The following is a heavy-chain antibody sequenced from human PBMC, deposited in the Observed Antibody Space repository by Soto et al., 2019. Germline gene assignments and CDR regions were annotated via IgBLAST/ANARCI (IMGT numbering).Heavy chain of an antibody. CDR3: AREYYDFWSVTYSYYGLDV. Sequence: SETLSLTCTVSGGSISRYYWSWIRQAPGRGLEWIGNIFSSGSTNYNPSLKSRVAISVDTSKNQVSLKLNAVTTADTAVYYCAREYYDFWSVTYSYYGLDVWGQGTTVTV. V-gene: IGHV4-59*01. J-gene: IGHJ6*02. D-gene: IGHD3-3*01. CDR2: IFSSGST. CDR1: GGSISRYY.